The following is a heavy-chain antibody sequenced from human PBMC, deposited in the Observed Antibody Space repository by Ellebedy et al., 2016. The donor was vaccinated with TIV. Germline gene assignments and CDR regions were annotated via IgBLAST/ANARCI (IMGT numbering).Heavy chain of an antibody. CDR2: IIAIFGTA. CDR3: ARDTHYYVQYLQH. Sequence: SVKVSCKASGGTFRSYPISWVRQAPGQGLEWMGGIIAIFGTANYAQKFQGRVTITADESTSTAYMELSSLRSEDTAVYYCARDTHYYVQYLQHWGQGTLVTVSS. CDR1: GGTFRSYP. V-gene: IGHV1-69*13. J-gene: IGHJ1*01. D-gene: IGHD3-10*02.